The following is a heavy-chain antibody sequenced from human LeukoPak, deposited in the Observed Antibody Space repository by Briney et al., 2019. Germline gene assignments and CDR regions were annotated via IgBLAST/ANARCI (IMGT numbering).Heavy chain of an antibody. D-gene: IGHD3-10*01. CDR3: AKVRPASFTMVRGVIYFDY. V-gene: IGHV3-23*01. CDR2: ISGSGGST. Sequence: GGSLRLSCAASGFTFSSYAMSWVRQAPGKGLEWVSAISGSGGSTYYADPVKGRFTISRDNSKNTLYLQMNSLRAEDTAVYYCAKVRPASFTMVRGVIYFDYWGQGTLVTVSS. CDR1: GFTFSSYA. J-gene: IGHJ4*02.